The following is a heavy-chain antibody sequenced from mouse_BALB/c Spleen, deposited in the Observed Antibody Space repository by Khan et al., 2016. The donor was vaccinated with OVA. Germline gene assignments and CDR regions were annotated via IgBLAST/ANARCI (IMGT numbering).Heavy chain of an antibody. J-gene: IGHJ1*01. V-gene: IGHV1S135*01. CDR3: ARSTWYFDV. CDR1: GYSFTGYN. CDR2: IDPYYGDT. Sequence: VQLQQSGPELEKPGASVKISCKASGYSFTGYNMNWVKQSHGKSLEWIGNIDPYYGDTSYNQNFKGKASLTVDKSSSTAYIQLNSLTSEGSAVYYCARSTWYFDVWGEGTMVTVSS.